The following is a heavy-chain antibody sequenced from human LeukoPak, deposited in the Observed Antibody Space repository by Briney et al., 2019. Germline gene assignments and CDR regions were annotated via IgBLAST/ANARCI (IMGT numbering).Heavy chain of an antibody. J-gene: IGHJ4*02. V-gene: IGHV1-69*13. CDR1: GGTFSSYA. CDR2: IIPIFGTA. CDR3: APESGGSGSYGVFDY. Sequence: ASVKVSCKASGGTFSSYAISWVRQAPGQGLEWMGGIIPIFGTANYAQKFQGRVTITADESTSTAYMELSSLRSEDTAVYYCAPESGGSGSYGVFDYWGQGTLVTVSS. D-gene: IGHD3-10*01.